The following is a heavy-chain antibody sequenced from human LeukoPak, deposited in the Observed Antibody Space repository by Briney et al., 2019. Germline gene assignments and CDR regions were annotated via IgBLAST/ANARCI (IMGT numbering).Heavy chain of an antibody. J-gene: IGHJ4*02. CDR1: GFTFSSYG. Sequence: GGSLRLSCAASGFTFSSYGMHWVRQAPGKGLEWVAFIRYEGSNKYYADSVKGRFTISRDNSKNTLYLQMNSLRAEDTAVYYCASPTVGYSSSRTDYWGQGTLVTVSS. V-gene: IGHV3-30*02. D-gene: IGHD6-13*01. CDR3: ASPTVGYSSSRTDY. CDR2: IRYEGSNK.